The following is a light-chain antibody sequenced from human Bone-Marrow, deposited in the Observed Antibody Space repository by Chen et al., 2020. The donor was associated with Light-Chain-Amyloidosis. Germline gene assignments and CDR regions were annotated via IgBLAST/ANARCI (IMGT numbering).Light chain of an antibody. J-gene: IGLJ2*01. Sequence: QSALTQPASVSGSPGQSITISCTGTSSDVGSYNLVSWYQQHPGKVPNLMIYDDSKRPSGVSDRCSGSKSGNTASLTISGLQAEDEADYYCSSYAGGTTFVIFGGGTKLTVL. CDR2: DDS. V-gene: IGLV2-23*02. CDR3: SSYAGGTTFVI. CDR1: SSDVGSYNL.